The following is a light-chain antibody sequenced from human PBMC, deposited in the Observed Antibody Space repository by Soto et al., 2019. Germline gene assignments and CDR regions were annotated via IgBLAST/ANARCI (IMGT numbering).Light chain of an antibody. Sequence: QSVLTQPPSASGSPGQSVTISCTGTSSDVGGYNYVSWYQQHPGKVPKLMVYGVNKRPSGVPDRFSGSKSGNTASLTVSGLQAEDAADYYCTSYAGGNNVFGTGTKLTVL. V-gene: IGLV2-8*01. J-gene: IGLJ1*01. CDR3: TSYAGGNNV. CDR1: SSDVGGYNY. CDR2: GVN.